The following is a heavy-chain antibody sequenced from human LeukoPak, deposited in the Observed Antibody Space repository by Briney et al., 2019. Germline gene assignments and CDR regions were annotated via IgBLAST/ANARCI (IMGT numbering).Heavy chain of an antibody. CDR2: INPNSGGT. CDR3: ARGPITMVRGVIITYYFDY. D-gene: IGHD3-10*01. J-gene: IGHJ4*02. CDR1: GYTFTGYY. V-gene: IGHV1-2*02. Sequence: GASVKVPCKASGYTFTGYYMHWVRQAPGQGLEWMGWINPNSGGTNYAQKFQGRVTMTRDTSISTAYMELSRLRSDDTAVYYCARGPITMVRGVIITYYFDYWGQGTLVTVSS.